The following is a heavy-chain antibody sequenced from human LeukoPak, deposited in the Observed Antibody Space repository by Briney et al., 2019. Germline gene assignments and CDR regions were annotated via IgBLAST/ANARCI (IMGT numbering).Heavy chain of an antibody. CDR3: ARGGPYYYGSGSYFTI. Sequence: PSETLSLTCAVYGGSFSGYYWSWIRQPPGKGLEWIGEINHSGSTNYNPSLKSRVTISVDTSKNQFSLKLSSVTAADTAVYYCARGGPYYYGSGSYFTIWGQGTLVTVSS. J-gene: IGHJ4*02. CDR2: INHSGST. V-gene: IGHV4-34*01. D-gene: IGHD3-10*01. CDR1: GGSFSGYY.